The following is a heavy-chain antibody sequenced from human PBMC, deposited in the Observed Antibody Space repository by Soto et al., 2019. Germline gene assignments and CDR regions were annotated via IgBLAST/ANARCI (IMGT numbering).Heavy chain of an antibody. Sequence: QVHLVQSGVEVKKPGASVKVSCKASGYTFSNYGFSWLRQAPGQGLEWMGWISTYRGNTNYARKFRGKVTMTKDTSTSTAFMELRTLTFDDTDVYYCARMFVGPRYGYIYYWGQGTLFTVSS. D-gene: IGHD3-10*02. CDR2: ISTYRGNT. V-gene: IGHV1-18*01. J-gene: IGHJ4*02. CDR3: ARMFVGPRYGYIYY. CDR1: GYTFSNYG.